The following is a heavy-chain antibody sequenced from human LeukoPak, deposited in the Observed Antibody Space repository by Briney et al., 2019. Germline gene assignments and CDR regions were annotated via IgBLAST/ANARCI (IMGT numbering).Heavy chain of an antibody. Sequence: PSQTLSLTCTVSGGSISSGGYYWSWIRQHPGKGLEWIGYIYYSGSTYYNPSLKSRVTISVDTSKNQFSLKLSSVTAADTAVYYCALGEEMATILDYWGQGTLVTVSS. CDR2: IYYSGST. D-gene: IGHD5-24*01. J-gene: IGHJ4*02. V-gene: IGHV4-31*03. CDR1: GGSISSGGYY. CDR3: ALGEEMATILDY.